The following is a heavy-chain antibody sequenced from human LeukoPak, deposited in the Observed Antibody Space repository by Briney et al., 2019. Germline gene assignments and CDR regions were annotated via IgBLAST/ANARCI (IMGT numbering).Heavy chain of an antibody. Sequence: ASVKVSCKASGYTFTNRGISWVRQAPGQGLEWMGWISAYNGNTNYAQKLQGRVTMTTDTSTSTAYMELRSLRSDDTAVYYCARDTPSSIAALTIFDYWGQGTLVTVSS. J-gene: IGHJ4*02. CDR1: GYTFTNRG. CDR2: ISAYNGNT. CDR3: ARDTPSSIAALTIFDY. D-gene: IGHD6-6*01. V-gene: IGHV1-18*01.